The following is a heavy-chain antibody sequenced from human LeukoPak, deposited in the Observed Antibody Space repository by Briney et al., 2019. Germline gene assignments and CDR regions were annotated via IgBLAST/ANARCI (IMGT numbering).Heavy chain of an antibody. V-gene: IGHV1-18*01. CDR1: GGTFSSYA. J-gene: IGHJ3*02. CDR3: ARDEIAVAGVHNGFDDAFDI. D-gene: IGHD6-19*01. CDR2: ISAYNGNT. Sequence: ASVKVSCKASGGTFSSYAISWVRQAPGQGLEWMGGISAYNGNTNYAQKLQGRVTMTTDTSTSTAYMELRSLRSDDTAVYYCARDEIAVAGVHNGFDDAFDIWGQGTMVTVSS.